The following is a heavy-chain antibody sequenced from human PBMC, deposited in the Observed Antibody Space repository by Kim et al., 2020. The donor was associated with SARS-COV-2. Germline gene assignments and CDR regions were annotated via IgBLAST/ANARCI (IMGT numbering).Heavy chain of an antibody. Sequence: SETLSLTCTVSGGSISSSSYYWGWIRQPPGKGLEWIGSIYYSGSTYYNPSLKSRVTISVDTSKNQFSLKLSSVTAADTAVYYCARRFRARGYCSSTSCGDAFDIWGQGTMVTVSS. CDR2: IYYSGST. CDR3: ARRFRARGYCSSTSCGDAFDI. CDR1: GGSISSSSYY. V-gene: IGHV4-39*01. D-gene: IGHD2-2*01. J-gene: IGHJ3*02.